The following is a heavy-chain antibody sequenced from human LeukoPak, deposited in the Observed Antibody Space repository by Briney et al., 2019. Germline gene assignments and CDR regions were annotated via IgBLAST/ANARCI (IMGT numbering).Heavy chain of an antibody. CDR3: ARDRSTGPVPGTWIIAY. Sequence: GASVKVSCKASGYTFTSYDINWVRQATGQGLEWMGWINPNSGNTGYAQKLQGRVSMTTDTSASTAYMELRSLRSDDTAVYYCARDRSTGPVPGTWIIAYWGQGTLVTVSS. CDR2: INPNSGNT. V-gene: IGHV1-8*01. J-gene: IGHJ4*02. D-gene: IGHD6-13*01. CDR1: GYTFTSYD.